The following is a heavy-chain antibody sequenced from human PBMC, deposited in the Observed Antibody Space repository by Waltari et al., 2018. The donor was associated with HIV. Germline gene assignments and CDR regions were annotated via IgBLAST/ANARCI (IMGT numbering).Heavy chain of an antibody. Sequence: EVQLVESGGGLVQPGGSLRLSCEASGFTVSSNGMHWVRQAPGKGLVWVSYVNKDGSNTRAADSVKGRLTISRENAKHTLYLQMNSLRAEDTVVYYCARGVGYGMDVWGQGTTVTVSS. CDR3: ARGVGYGMDV. J-gene: IGHJ6*02. D-gene: IGHD2-15*01. V-gene: IGHV3-74*01. CDR1: GFTVSSNG. CDR2: VNKDGSNT.